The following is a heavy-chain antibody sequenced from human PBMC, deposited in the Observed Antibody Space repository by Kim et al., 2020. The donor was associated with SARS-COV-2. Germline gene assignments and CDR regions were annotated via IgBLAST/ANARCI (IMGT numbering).Heavy chain of an antibody. CDR2: ISSSSSYT. D-gene: IGHD3-22*01. V-gene: IGHV3-11*05. J-gene: IGHJ6*02. Sequence: GGSLRLSCAASGFTFSDYYMSWIRQAPGKGLEWVSYISSSSSYTNYADSVKGRFTISRDNAKNSLYLQMNSLRAEDTAVYYCARDHSTYYYDSSGYYRALTPEYYYYGMDLWGQGTTVTVSS. CDR1: GFTFSDYY. CDR3: ARDHSTYYYDSSGYYRALTPEYYYYGMDL.